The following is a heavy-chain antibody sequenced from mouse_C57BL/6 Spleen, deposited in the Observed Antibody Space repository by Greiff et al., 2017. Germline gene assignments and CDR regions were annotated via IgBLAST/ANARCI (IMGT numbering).Heavy chain of an antibody. Sequence: QVQLQQSGAELARPGASVKLSCKASGYTFTSYGISWVKQRTGQGLEWIGEIYPRSGNTYYNEKFKGKATLTADKSSSTAYIELRSLTSEDSAVYFCARMDSSGPVPFAYWGQGTLVTVSA. J-gene: IGHJ3*01. CDR1: GYTFTSYG. CDR3: ARMDSSGPVPFAY. D-gene: IGHD3-2*02. V-gene: IGHV1-81*01. CDR2: IYPRSGNT.